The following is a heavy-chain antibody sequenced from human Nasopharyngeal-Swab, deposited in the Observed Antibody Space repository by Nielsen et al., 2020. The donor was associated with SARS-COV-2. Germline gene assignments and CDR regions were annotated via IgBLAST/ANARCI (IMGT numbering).Heavy chain of an antibody. CDR1: GYTFTSYG. V-gene: IGHV1-18*04. Sequence: ASVKVSCKASGYTFTSYGISWVRQAPGQGLEWMGWISTYNGNTDYAQNLQGRVTMTTDTSTSTAYMELRSLRSDDTAVYYCARDNIDVVVPAAMWVGWFDPWGQGTLVTVSS. D-gene: IGHD2-2*01. J-gene: IGHJ5*02. CDR3: ARDNIDVVVPAAMWVGWFDP. CDR2: ISTYNGNT.